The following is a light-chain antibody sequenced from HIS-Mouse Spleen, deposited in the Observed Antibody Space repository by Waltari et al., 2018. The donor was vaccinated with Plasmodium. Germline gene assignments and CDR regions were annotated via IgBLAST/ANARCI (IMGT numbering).Light chain of an antibody. CDR1: QSVSSY. V-gene: IGKV3-11*01. J-gene: IGKJ4*01. CDR3: QQRSNWPSLT. Sequence: EIVLTQSPATLSLSPGERATLSCRASQSVSSYLAWYQQKPGQAPRLLIYDASNRATGIPARFSGSGSATDFTLTIRSLEPEDLAVYYCQQRSNWPSLTFGGGTKVEIK. CDR2: DAS.